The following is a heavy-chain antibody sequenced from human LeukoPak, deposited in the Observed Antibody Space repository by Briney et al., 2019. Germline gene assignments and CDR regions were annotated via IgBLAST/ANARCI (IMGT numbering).Heavy chain of an antibody. CDR1: SFTFSDYN. D-gene: IGHD3-22*01. V-gene: IGHV3-21*01. CDR2: ITSSSTYI. CDR3: ARKGSSGYYYPLDY. J-gene: IGHJ4*02. Sequence: GGSLRLSCAASSFTFSDYNMNWVRQAPGKGLEWVSSITSSSTYIYYADSVKGRFTISRDNAKNSLYLQMNSLRAEDTAVYYCARKGSSGYYYPLDYWGQGTLVTVSS.